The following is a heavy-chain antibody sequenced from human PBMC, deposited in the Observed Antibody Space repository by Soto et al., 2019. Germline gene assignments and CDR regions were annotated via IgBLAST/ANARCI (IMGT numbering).Heavy chain of an antibody. V-gene: IGHV3-74*01. CDR1: GFSLSDYG. J-gene: IGHJ4*02. D-gene: IGHD5-18*01. CDR3: ARGANGYYYFDY. CDR2: ITRDGSST. Sequence: GGSLRLSCAASGFSLSDYGMHWVRQAPGEGLVWLSRITRDGSSTNYADSVKGRFTISRDNAKNTLYLQVNSLRGEDTAVYYCARGANGYYYFDYWGQGTLVTVSS.